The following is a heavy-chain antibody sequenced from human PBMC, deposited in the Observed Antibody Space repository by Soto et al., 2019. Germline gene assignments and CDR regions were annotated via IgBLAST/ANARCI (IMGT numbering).Heavy chain of an antibody. CDR2: NYYSGIN. CDR1: GGSISSGGYY. J-gene: IGHJ6*02. Sequence: QVQLQESGPGLVKPSQTLSLTCTVSGGSISSGGYYWTWIRQHPGKGLEWLGYNYYSGINYYNPSLRSRVTISLDTSKNQFSLKLSSVTAADTAVYYCARGSSIAGLYYGMDVWGQGTTVTVSS. CDR3: ARGSSIAGLYYGMDV. V-gene: IGHV4-31*03. D-gene: IGHD6-6*01.